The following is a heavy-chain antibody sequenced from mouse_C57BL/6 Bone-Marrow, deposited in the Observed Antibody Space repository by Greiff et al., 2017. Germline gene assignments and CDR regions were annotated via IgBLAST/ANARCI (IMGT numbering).Heavy chain of an antibody. CDR2: SRNKANDYTT. D-gene: IGHD4-1*01. CDR1: GFTFSDFY. V-gene: IGHV7-1*01. CDR3: ARDGTDYYAMDY. J-gene: IGHJ4*01. Sequence: EVTLVESGGGLVQSGRSLRLSCATSGFTFSDFYMEWVRQAPGKGLEWIAASRNKANDYTTEYSASVKGRFIVSRDTSQSILYLQMNALRAEDTVIYYCARDGTDYYAMDYWGQGTSVTVSS.